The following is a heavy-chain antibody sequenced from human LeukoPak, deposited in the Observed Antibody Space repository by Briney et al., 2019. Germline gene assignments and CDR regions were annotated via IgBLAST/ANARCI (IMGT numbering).Heavy chain of an antibody. CDR2: IGTAGDT. CDR3: ARVHGWGYFDY. V-gene: IGHV3-13*01. D-gene: IGHD6-19*01. Sequence: GGSLRLSCAASGFTFSSYDMLWVRQATGKGLEWVSAIGTAGDTYYPGSVKGRFTISRENAKNSLYLQMNSLRAGDTAVYYCARVHGWGYFDYWGQGTLVTVSS. CDR1: GFTFSSYD. J-gene: IGHJ4*02.